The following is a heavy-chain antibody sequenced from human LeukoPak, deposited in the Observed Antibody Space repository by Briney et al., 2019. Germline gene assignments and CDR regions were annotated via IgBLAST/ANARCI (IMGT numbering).Heavy chain of an antibody. CDR2: INPSGGST. Sequence: ASVKVSCKASGYTFTIYYKHWVRQAPGQGLEWMGIINPSGGSTSYAQKFQGRVTMTRDTSTSTVYMELSSLRSEDTAVYYCAREVSGSYFDYWGQGTLVTVSS. CDR1: GYTFTIYY. V-gene: IGHV1-46*01. D-gene: IGHD3-10*01. J-gene: IGHJ4*02. CDR3: AREVSGSYFDY.